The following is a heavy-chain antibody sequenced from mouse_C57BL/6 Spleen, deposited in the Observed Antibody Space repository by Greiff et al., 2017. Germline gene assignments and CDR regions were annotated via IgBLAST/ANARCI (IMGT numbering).Heavy chain of an antibody. J-gene: IGHJ4*01. Sequence: EVQLQQSGPVLVKPGASVKMSCKASGYTFTDYYMNWVKQSHGKSLEWIGVINPYNGGTSYNQKFKGKATLTVDESSRTAYMELNSLTSEDSAVYYCARSRWSDAMDYWGQGTSVTVSS. CDR2: INPYNGGT. CDR1: GYTFTDYY. V-gene: IGHV1-19*01. CDR3: ARSRWSDAMDY. D-gene: IGHD2-3*01.